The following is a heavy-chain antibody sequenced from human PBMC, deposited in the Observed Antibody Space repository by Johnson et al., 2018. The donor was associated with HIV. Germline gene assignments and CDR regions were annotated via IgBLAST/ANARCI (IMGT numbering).Heavy chain of an antibody. J-gene: IGHJ3*02. CDR3: ARDRGYSSSSANAFDI. D-gene: IGHD6-6*01. CDR2: ISGSGGST. V-gene: IGHV3-23*04. Sequence: MMLVESGGGLVQPGWSLRLSCAASGFTFSSYSMHWVRQAPGMGLEWVSAISGSGGSTYYADSVTGRFTISRDNSKNTLSLQMNSLRAEDTAVYYCARDRGYSSSSANAFDIWGQGTMVTVSS. CDR1: GFTFSSYS.